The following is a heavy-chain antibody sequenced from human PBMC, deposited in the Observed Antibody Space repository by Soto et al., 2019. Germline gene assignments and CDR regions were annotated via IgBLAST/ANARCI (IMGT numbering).Heavy chain of an antibody. CDR1: VFTFSSYA. CDR2: ISYDGSNK. D-gene: IGHD2-2*01. J-gene: IGHJ4*02. Sequence: WGSLGICCASSVFTFSSYAMHWVRQAPGKGLDRVAVISYDGSNKYYADSVKGRFTISRDNSKNTLYLQMNSLRAEDTAVYYCASPSGSLGYCSSNSCYNFDYWGQGTLVTVSS. CDR3: ASPSGSLGYCSSNSCYNFDY. V-gene: IGHV3-30-3*01.